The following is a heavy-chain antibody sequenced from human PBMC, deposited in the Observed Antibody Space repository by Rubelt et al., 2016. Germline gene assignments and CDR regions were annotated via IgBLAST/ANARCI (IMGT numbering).Heavy chain of an antibody. CDR1: GGSFSGYY. Sequence: QVQLQQWGAGLLKPSETLSLTCAVYGGSFSGYYWRWIRQPPGKGLAWLGEINHSGSTHYNPSLKSRVTIAVDTSQNQFSRKRSSVTAADTAVYYCARGRRGSSSWLGRDYYGMDVWGQGTTVTVSS. D-gene: IGHD6-13*01. J-gene: IGHJ6*02. CDR3: ARGRRGSSSWLGRDYYGMDV. CDR2: INHSGST. V-gene: IGHV4-34*01.